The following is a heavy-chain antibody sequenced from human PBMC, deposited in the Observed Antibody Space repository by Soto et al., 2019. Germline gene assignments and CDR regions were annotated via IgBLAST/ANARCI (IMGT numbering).Heavy chain of an antibody. CDR3: ATGFLGLCSGGNCPLDS. CDR1: GFTFSRQA. J-gene: IGHJ4*02. V-gene: IGHV3-33*01. Sequence: QVQLVESGGGVVQPERSLRLSCAVSGFTFSRQAMHWVRQAPGRGLEWVAVIWYHGVDKYYADSMKGRFTISRDNSKNTVYLQMNSLRGEDTAVYYCATGFLGLCSGGNCPLDSWGQGSLVTVSS. D-gene: IGHD2-15*01. CDR2: IWYHGVDK.